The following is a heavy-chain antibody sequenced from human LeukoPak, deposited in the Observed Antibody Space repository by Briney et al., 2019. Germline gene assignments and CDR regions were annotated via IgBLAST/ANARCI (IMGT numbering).Heavy chain of an antibody. Sequence: PSQTLSLTCAVSGGSISSSSYYWGWIRQPPGKGLEWIGSIYYSGSTYYNPSLKSRVTISVDTSKNQFSLKLSSVTAADTAVYYCASQSGHIDYWGQGTLVTVSS. V-gene: IGHV4-39*07. CDR3: ASQSGHIDY. J-gene: IGHJ4*02. CDR2: IYYSGST. CDR1: GGSISSSSYY.